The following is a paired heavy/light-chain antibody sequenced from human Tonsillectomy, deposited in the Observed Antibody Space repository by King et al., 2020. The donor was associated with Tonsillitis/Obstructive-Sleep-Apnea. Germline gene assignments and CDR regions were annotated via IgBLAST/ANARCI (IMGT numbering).Light chain of an antibody. CDR1: SSDVGGYNY. J-gene: IGLJ1*01. CDR2: DVA. V-gene: IGLV2-14*01. Sequence: QSALTQPASVSGSPGQSITISCTGTSSDVGGYNYVSWYQHHPGKAPKVIIYDVAHRPSGVSTRFSGSKSGNTASLTISGLRAEDEADYYCCSYRSTSTLSYVFGTGTQVTVL. CDR3: CSYRSTSTLSYV.
Heavy chain of an antibody. J-gene: IGHJ4*02. Sequence: QVQLVESGGGVVQPGRSLRLSCAASGFTFSSSAMHWVRQAPGKGLEWMAVIAYDGSHKYYADSVKGRFTISRDNSKNTLFLQMNSLRPEDTAVYYCAKVPGNCTRTSCYREYYFDDWGQGTRVTVSS. CDR2: IAYDGSHK. CDR3: AKVPGNCTRTSCYREYYFDD. CDR1: GFTFSSSA. D-gene: IGHD2-2*02. V-gene: IGHV3-30*04.